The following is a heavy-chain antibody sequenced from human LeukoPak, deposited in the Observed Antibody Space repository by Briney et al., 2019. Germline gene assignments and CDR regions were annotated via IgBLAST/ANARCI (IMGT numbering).Heavy chain of an antibody. Sequence: SGGSLRLSCAASGFTFSNYWMSWVRQAPGKGLEWLANIKQDGSEKFYVDSVKSRFTISRDNAKNSLYLQVTSLTTEDTAVYFCAGDSNSGYHPNWGQGTLVTVSS. J-gene: IGHJ4*02. V-gene: IGHV3-7*04. CDR1: GFTFSNYW. CDR3: AGDSNSGYHPN. D-gene: IGHD3-22*01. CDR2: IKQDGSEK.